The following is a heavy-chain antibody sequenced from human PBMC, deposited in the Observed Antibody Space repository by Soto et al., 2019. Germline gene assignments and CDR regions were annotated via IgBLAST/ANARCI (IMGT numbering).Heavy chain of an antibody. V-gene: IGHV1-69*05. D-gene: IGHD3-22*01. CDR2: IIPIFGNT. J-gene: IGHJ4*02. CDR1: GGTFSSYA. Sequence: SVKVSCKASGGTFSSYAISWVRQAPGQGLEWMGGIIPIFGNTKYSQKFQGRVTITRDTSASTAYMELSSLRSEDTAVYYCARDPLLDYYDSSGYYSNWGQGTPVTVSS. CDR3: ARDPLLDYYDSSGYYSN.